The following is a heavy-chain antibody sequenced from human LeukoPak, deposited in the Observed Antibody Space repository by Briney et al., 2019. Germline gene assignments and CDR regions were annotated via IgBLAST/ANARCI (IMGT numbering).Heavy chain of an antibody. V-gene: IGHV4-39*07. Sequence: SETLSLTCTVSGGSISSSSYYWGWIRQPPGKGLEWIGSIYYSGSTYYNPSLKSRVTISVDTSKNQFSLKLSSVTAADTAVYYCARGVVPAATLFDYWGQGTLVTVSS. CDR1: GGSISSSSYY. D-gene: IGHD2-2*01. J-gene: IGHJ4*02. CDR3: ARGVVPAATLFDY. CDR2: IYYSGST.